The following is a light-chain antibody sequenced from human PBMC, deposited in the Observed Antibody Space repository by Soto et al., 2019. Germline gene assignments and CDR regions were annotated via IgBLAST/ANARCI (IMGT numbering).Light chain of an antibody. CDR3: GQYNSYPRT. J-gene: IGKJ1*01. V-gene: IGKV1-5*03. CDR2: KTS. CDR1: QSITNW. Sequence: DIQMTQSPSTLSASVGDRVTITCRASQSITNWLAWYQQKPGQAPNLLIYKTSNLESGVPSRFSGSGSGTEFSLTISSLQTDDFATYYCGQYNSYPRTFGQGTKVDIK.